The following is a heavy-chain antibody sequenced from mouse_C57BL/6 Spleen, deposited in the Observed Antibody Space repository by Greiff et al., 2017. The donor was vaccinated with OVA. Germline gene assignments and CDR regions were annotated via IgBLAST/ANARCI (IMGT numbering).Heavy chain of an antibody. CDR3: ARERAY. V-gene: IGHV1-69*01. CDR1: GYPFTSYW. CDR2: IDPSDSYT. Sequence: VQLQQPGAELVMPGASVKLFCKASGYPFTSYWMPLVKPRPGQGLEWIGEIDPSDSYTNYNQKFKGKSTLTVDKSSSTAYMQLSSLTSEDSAVYYCARERAYWGQGTLVTVSA. J-gene: IGHJ3*01.